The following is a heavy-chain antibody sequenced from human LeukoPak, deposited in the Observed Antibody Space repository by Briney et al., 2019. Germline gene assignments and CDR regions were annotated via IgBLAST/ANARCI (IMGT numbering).Heavy chain of an antibody. CDR2: IYYSGST. D-gene: IGHD4-17*01. CDR3: ARDTATTAALDY. J-gene: IGHJ4*02. Sequence: SETLSLTCTVSGGFISSNSYYWGWIRQPPGKGLEWIGSIYYSGSTYYNSSLKSRVTMSVDTSKNQFSLKLSSVTAADTAVYYCARDTATTAALDYWGQGTLVTVSS. CDR1: GGFISSNSYY. V-gene: IGHV4-39*02.